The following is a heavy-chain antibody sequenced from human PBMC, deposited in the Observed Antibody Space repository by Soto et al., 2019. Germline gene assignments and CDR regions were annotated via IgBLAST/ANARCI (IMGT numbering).Heavy chain of an antibody. V-gene: IGHV3-21*01. CDR3: AREVQPVVRREYDY. CDR1: GFPFSSCT. D-gene: IGHD1-1*01. Sequence: EVQLVESGGGLVKPGGSLRLSCEVSGFPFSSCTMNWVRQAPGKGLEWVSSISSSGSMYYADSVKGRFTISRDNAKNSLYLQMNSLRAEDTAVYYCAREVQPVVRREYDYWGQGTLVTVSS. CDR2: ISSSGSM. J-gene: IGHJ4*02.